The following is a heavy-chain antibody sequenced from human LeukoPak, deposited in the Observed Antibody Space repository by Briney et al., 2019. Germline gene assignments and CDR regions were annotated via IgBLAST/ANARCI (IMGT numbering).Heavy chain of an antibody. CDR3: AKVLGRIAVAGTIGALDY. CDR2: ISGSGGST. CDR1: GFTFSSYA. J-gene: IGHJ4*02. V-gene: IGHV3-23*01. D-gene: IGHD6-19*01. Sequence: GGSLRLSCAASGFTFSSYAMSWVRQAPGKELEWVSAISGSGGSTYYADSVKGRFTISRDNSKNTLYLQMNSLRAEDTAVYYCAKVLGRIAVAGTIGALDYWGQGTLVTVSS.